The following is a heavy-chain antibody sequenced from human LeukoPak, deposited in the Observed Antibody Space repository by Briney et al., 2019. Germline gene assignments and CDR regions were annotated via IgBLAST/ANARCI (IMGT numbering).Heavy chain of an antibody. CDR1: GGTFSSHA. V-gene: IGHV1-69*13. CDR3: ASGYSSSSGYYPDYYYYGMDV. Sequence: SVKVSCKASGGTFSSHAISWVRQAPGQGLEWMGGIIPIFGTANYAQKFQGRVTITADESTSTAYMELSSLRSEDTAVYYCASGYSSSSGYYPDYYYYGMDVWGQGTTVTVSS. D-gene: IGHD3-22*01. CDR2: IIPIFGTA. J-gene: IGHJ6*02.